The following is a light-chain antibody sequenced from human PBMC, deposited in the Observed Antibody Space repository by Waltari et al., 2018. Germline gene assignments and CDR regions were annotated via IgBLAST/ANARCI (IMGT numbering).Light chain of an antibody. V-gene: IGKV1-39*01. CDR2: GAS. Sequence: DIQMTQSPPSLSASVGDRVTITCRPTQSISTSLNWYQQKPGKAPNLRIYGASSLERGVPSRFSGSGSGTDFTLTISSLHPEDFATYYCQQSYTTPFTFGPGTKVDLK. J-gene: IGKJ3*01. CDR1: QSISTS. CDR3: QQSYTTPFT.